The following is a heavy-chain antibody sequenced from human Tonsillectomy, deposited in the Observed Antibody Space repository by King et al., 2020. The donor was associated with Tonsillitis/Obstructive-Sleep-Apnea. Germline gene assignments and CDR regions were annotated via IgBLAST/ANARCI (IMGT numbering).Heavy chain of an antibody. V-gene: IGHV3-43*01. CDR2: ISWDGGSP. D-gene: IGHD3-10*01. Sequence: QLVQSGGVVVQPGGSLRLSCAASGFTFDDYTMHWVRQAPGKGLEWVSLISWDGGSPYSADSVKGRFTISRDNSKNSLYLQMNSLGTEDTALYYCAKDTYASGSYAFDIWGQGTMVTVSS. CDR3: AKDTYASGSYAFDI. J-gene: IGHJ3*02. CDR1: GFTFDDYT.